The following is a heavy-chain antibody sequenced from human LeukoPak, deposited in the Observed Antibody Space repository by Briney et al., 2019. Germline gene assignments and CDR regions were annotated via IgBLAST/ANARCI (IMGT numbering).Heavy chain of an antibody. V-gene: IGHV3-53*01. CDR1: GFTVSTNY. Sequence: PAGSLMLFCAASGFTVSTNYMSWGRHAPGEGLLWGSIIYNDGTTNYADSVKGRLTISRDNSKNALNIQMNSMRADDTAVYYCARGPYSSGWSQLDYWGQGTLVTVSS. CDR3: ARGPYSSGWSQLDY. CDR2: IYNDGTT. J-gene: IGHJ4*02. D-gene: IGHD6-19*01.